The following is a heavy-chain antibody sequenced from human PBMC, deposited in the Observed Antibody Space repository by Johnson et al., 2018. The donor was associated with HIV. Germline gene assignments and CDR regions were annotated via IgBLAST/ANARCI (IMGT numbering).Heavy chain of an antibody. V-gene: IGHV3-20*04. D-gene: IGHD3-3*01. CDR3: LRGTYYDLDNDAFDI. J-gene: IGHJ3*02. CDR1: GFTFSSYA. Sequence: VQLVESGGGVVQPGRSLSLSCAAPGFTFSSYAMHWVRQAPGKGLQWVSDINWSGSTTTYADSVQCRLTISRDNARNSLFLQMNSLRAEDTALYYCLRGTYYDLDNDAFDIWGQGTMVTVSS. CDR2: INWSGSTT.